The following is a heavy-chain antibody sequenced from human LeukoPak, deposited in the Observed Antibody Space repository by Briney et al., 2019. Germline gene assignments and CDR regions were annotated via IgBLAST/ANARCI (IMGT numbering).Heavy chain of an antibody. CDR2: ISGSGGST. J-gene: IGHJ6*03. V-gene: IGHV3-23*01. CDR3: APMGGDCSSTSCYSPYYYYMDV. CDR1: GFTFSSYA. D-gene: IGHD2-2*01. Sequence: PGGSLRLSCAASGFTFSSYAMSWVRQAPGKGLEWVSAISGSGGSTYYADSVKGRFTISRDNAKNSLYLQMNSLRAEDTAVCYCAPMGGDCSSTSCYSPYYYYMDVWGKGTTVTVSS.